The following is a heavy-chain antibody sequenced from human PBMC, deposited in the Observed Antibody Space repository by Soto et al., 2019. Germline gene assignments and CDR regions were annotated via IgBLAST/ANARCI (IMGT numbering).Heavy chain of an antibody. CDR3: AREAIIVIAAPAYYFDY. CDR2: IYSGGYT. Sequence: EVQLVESGGDLVQRGGSLRLSCAASGFDVSNTDMSWVRQAPGKGLEWVSVIYSGGYTNYADSVKGRFIVSRDSPKNTLYLQMDSLRAEDTAVYYCAREAIIVIAAPAYYFDYWGQGTLVTVSS. J-gene: IGHJ4*02. D-gene: IGHD2-21*01. V-gene: IGHV3-66*01. CDR1: GFDVSNTD.